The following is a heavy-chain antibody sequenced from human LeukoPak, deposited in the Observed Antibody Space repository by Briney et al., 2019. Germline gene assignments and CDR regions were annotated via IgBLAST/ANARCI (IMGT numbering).Heavy chain of an antibody. V-gene: IGHV1-69*13. D-gene: IGHD2-2*01. CDR2: IIPIFGTA. J-gene: IGHJ6*02. CDR3: ATSVRYCSSTSCYYYYGMDV. CDR1: GYTFTSYY. Sequence: ASVKVSCKASGYTFTSYYMHWVRQAPGQGLEWMGGIIPIFGTANYAQKFQGRVTITADESTSTAYMELSSLRSEDTAVYYCATSVRYCSSTSCYYYYGMDVWGQGTTVTVS.